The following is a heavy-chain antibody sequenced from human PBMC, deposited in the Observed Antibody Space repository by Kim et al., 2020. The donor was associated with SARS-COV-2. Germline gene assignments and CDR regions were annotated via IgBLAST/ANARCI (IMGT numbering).Heavy chain of an antibody. CDR2: IYYSGST. CDR1: GGSISSYY. V-gene: IGHV4-59*08. CDR3: ARHRRYFDWLYYYYGMDV. J-gene: IGHJ6*02. Sequence: SETLSLTCTVSGGSISSYYWSWIRQPPGKGLEWIGYIYYSGSTNYNPSLKSRVTISVDTSKNQFSLKLSSVTAADTAVYYCARHRRYFDWLYYYYGMDVWGQGTTVTVSS. D-gene: IGHD3-9*01.